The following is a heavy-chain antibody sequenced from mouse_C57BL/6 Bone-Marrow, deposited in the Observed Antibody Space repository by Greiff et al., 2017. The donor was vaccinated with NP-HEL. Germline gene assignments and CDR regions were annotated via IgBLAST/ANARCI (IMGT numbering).Heavy chain of an antibody. Sequence: VQLKQSGPELVKPGASVKISCKASGYSFTGYYMNWVKQSPEKSLEWIGEINPSTGGTTYNQKFKAKATLTVDKSSSTAYMQLKSLTSEDSAVYYCARRTITTVVDYWGQGTTLTVSS. D-gene: IGHD1-1*01. CDR2: INPSTGGT. CDR3: ARRTITTVVDY. V-gene: IGHV1-42*01. J-gene: IGHJ2*01. CDR1: GYSFTGYY.